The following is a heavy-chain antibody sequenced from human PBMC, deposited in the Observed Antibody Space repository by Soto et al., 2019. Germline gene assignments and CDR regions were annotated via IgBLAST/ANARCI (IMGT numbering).Heavy chain of an antibody. CDR1: GFTFSSYW. Sequence: EVQLVESGGGLVQPGGSLRLSCAASGFTFSSYWMHWVRQAPGKGLVWVSRINTDESSTTYADSVKGRFTISRDNAKNTLYLKMNSLRVEETAVYYCARRGPVTGLAYWGQGTLVTVSS. D-gene: IGHD1-20*01. CDR2: INTDESST. CDR3: ARRGPVTGLAY. J-gene: IGHJ4*02. V-gene: IGHV3-74*01.